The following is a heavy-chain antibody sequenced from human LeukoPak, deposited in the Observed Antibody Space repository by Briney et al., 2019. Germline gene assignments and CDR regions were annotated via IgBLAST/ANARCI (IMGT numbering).Heavy chain of an antibody. D-gene: IGHD2-2*01. CDR2: MSAYNGNT. V-gene: IGHV1-18*01. Sequence: ASVKVSCKASGYTFTSYVISWVRQAPGQGLEWRGWMSAYNGNTNYAQKLQGRVTMTTDTATTTANMELRRLRSGDTAVYYCARQGCSRTSCYLDYWGQGTLVTVSS. CDR1: GYTFTSYV. CDR3: ARQGCSRTSCYLDY. J-gene: IGHJ4*02.